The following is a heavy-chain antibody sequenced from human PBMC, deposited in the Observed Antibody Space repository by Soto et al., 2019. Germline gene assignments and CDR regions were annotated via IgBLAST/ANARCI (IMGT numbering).Heavy chain of an antibody. Sequence: GGSLRLSCAASGFTFSSYLMSWVRQAPGKGLEWVANIKQDGSEKYYVDSVKGRFTISRDNAKNSLYLQMNSLRAEDTAVYYCARDSDYNWFDPWGQGTLVTVSS. CDR1: GFTFSSYL. CDR2: IKQDGSEK. J-gene: IGHJ5*02. CDR3: ARDSDYNWFDP. V-gene: IGHV3-7*03.